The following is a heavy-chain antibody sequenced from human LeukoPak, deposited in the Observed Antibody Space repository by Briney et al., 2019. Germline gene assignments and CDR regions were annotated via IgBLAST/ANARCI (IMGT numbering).Heavy chain of an antibody. CDR2: IYHSGIT. CDR1: GGSISSSNW. CDR3: ARDRVGATEGAFDI. D-gene: IGHD1-26*01. Sequence: SETLSLTCAVSGGSISSSNWWSWVRQPPGKGLEWSGEIYHSGITNYNPSLKSRVTISVDKSKNQFSLMLTSVTAADTAVYYCARDRVGATEGAFDIWGQGTMVTVSS. J-gene: IGHJ3*02. V-gene: IGHV4-4*02.